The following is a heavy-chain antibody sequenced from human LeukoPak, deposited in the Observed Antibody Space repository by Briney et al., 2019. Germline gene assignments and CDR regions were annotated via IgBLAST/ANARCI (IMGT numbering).Heavy chain of an antibody. CDR1: GFTFSNYG. J-gene: IGHJ6*03. CDR3: AKDSAFYYIDV. Sequence: PGGSLRLSCVASGFTFSNYGMHWVRQAPGKGLEWVAFIRYNGNNQYYADSVKGRFTISRDNSKNTLYLQMNSLKGDDTAVYYCAKDSAFYYIDVWSKGTTVIISS. V-gene: IGHV3-30*02. CDR2: IRYNGNNQ. D-gene: IGHD3-10*01.